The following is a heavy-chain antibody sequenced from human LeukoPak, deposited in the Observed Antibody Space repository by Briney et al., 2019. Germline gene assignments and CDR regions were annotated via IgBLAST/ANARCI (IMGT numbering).Heavy chain of an antibody. CDR2: ISSSGSTI. CDR1: GFTFSDYY. V-gene: IGHV3-11*01. J-gene: IGHJ4*02. Sequence: KPGGSLRLSCAASGFTFSDYYMSWLRQAPGRGLEWVSYISSSGSTIHYADSVKGRFTISRDNAKNSLYLQMNSLRAEDTAVYYCARAPDLHTTVTPALHYWGQGTLVTVSS. CDR3: ARAPDLHTTVTPALHY. D-gene: IGHD4-17*01.